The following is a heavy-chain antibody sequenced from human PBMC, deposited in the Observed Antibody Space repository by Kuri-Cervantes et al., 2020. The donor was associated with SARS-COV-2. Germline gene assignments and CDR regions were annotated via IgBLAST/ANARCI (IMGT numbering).Heavy chain of an antibody. CDR1: GGSIGSHY. V-gene: IGHV4-39*01. Sequence: SETLSLTCTVSGGSIGSHYWGWIRQPPGKGLEWIGSIYYSGSTYYDPSLKSRVTISVDTSKNQFSLKLSSVTAADTAVYYCARHRIRFLSDDAFDIWGQGTMVTVSS. CDR2: IYYSGST. J-gene: IGHJ3*02. D-gene: IGHD3-16*01. CDR3: ARHRIRFLSDDAFDI.